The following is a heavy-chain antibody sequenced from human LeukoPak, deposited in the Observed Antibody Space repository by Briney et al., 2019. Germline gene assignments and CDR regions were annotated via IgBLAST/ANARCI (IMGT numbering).Heavy chain of an antibody. CDR1: GFTFSDYY. V-gene: IGHV3-11*04. D-gene: IGHD3-3*01. J-gene: IGHJ6*03. CDR2: ISSSGSTI. Sequence: GGSLRLSCAASGFTFSDYYMSWVRQAPGKGLEWVSYISSSGSTIYYADSVKGRFTISRDNAKNSLYLQMNSLRAEDTAVYYCARVVNDFWSGYLYDYMDVWGKGTTVTVSS. CDR3: ARVVNDFWSGYLYDYMDV.